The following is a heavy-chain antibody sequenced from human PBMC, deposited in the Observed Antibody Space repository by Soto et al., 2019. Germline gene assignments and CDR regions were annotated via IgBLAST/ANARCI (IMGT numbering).Heavy chain of an antibody. CDR1: GFTFSSYA. J-gene: IGHJ4*02. CDR3: AKAGVVPAAMGWDHDY. D-gene: IGHD2-2*01. V-gene: IGHV3-23*01. CDR2: ISGSGGST. Sequence: GGSLRLSCAASGFTFSSYAMSWVRQAPGKGLEWVSAISGSGGSTYYADSVKGRFTISRDNSKNTLYLQMNSLRAEDTAVYYCAKAGVVPAAMGWDHDYWGQGTLVTVSS.